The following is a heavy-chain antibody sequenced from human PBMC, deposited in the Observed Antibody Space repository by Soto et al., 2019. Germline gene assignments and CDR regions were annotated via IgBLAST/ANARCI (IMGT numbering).Heavy chain of an antibody. J-gene: IGHJ4*02. V-gene: IGHV1-46*01. D-gene: IGHD3-16*01. CDR3: AGDVIGHDNYETIGYYFDH. CDR2: IDPSGGVT. Sequence: QVQLIQFGAEVKKPGASVKVSCRASGYTFTKFHIHWVRQAPGQGLEWMGMIDPSGGVTRDAQRFQGRITMTSDTSTSSVYMELRGLASEDTAVYYCAGDVIGHDNYETIGYYFDHWGPGTLVTVSS. CDR1: GYTFTKFH.